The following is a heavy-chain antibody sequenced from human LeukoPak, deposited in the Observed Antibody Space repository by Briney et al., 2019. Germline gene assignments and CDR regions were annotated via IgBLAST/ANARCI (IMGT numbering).Heavy chain of an antibody. CDR2: IYPGDSDT. V-gene: IGHV5-51*01. J-gene: IGHJ3*02. D-gene: IGHD1-26*01. Sequence: GESLKISCKGSEYSFTTYWIGWVRQMPGKGLEWMGIIYPGDSDTRYSPSFQGQVTISADKSISTAYLQWSSLKASDTAMYYCARLAVGATGTFDIWGQGTMVTVSS. CDR3: ARLAVGATGTFDI. CDR1: EYSFTTYW.